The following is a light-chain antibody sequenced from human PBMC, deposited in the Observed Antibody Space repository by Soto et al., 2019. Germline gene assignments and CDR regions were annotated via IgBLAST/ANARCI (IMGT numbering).Light chain of an antibody. V-gene: IGLV2-23*01. J-gene: IGLJ2*01. CDR1: SRDVGTYNL. CDR3: CSFAVGSTLV. CDR2: EGS. Sequence: QSALTQPASVSGSPGQSITISCTGTSRDVGTYNLVSCHQHHPGKAPKLIIYEGSKRPSGVSNRFSGSKSGNTASLTISGLQAEDEADYYCCSFAVGSTLVFGGGTKVTVL.